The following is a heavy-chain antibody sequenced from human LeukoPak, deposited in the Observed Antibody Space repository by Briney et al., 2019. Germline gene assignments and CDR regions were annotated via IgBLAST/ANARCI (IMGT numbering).Heavy chain of an antibody. J-gene: IGHJ3*02. CDR3: ARHRSYAFDI. V-gene: IGHV3-23*01. CDR2: ISGGGEST. Sequence: GGSLRLSCAASGFTFSNNAMSWVRQAPGKGLEWVSVISGGGESTYYADSVEGRFTISRDISRNTLYLQMNSLRAEDTAVYYCARHRSYAFDIWGQGTMVTVSS. CDR1: GFTFSNNA. D-gene: IGHD3-10*01.